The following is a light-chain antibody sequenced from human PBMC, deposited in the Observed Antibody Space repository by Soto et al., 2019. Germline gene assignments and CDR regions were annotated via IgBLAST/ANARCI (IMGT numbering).Light chain of an antibody. Sequence: EVIMTQSPATLSVSPGARATLSCRASQYIASNLAWYRQKPGQAPRLLIYRASTRATGIPARISGSGSGTEFTLPISSLQSEDFSVYYCQQYNNWPPLTFGGGTKVEIK. CDR3: QQYNNWPPLT. CDR2: RAS. CDR1: QYIASN. J-gene: IGKJ4*01. V-gene: IGKV3-15*01.